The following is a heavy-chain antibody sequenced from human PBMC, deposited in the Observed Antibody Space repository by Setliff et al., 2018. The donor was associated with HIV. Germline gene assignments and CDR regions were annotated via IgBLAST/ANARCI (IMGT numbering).Heavy chain of an antibody. V-gene: IGHV4-31*03. CDR2: IYYSGST. J-gene: IGHJ4*02. Sequence: SETLSLTCTVFGGSPSSDDYYWSWIRQHPGKGLEWIGYIYYSGSTYYNPSLKSRVAISVDMSKNHFSLKLNSVTAAGTAIYYCAREDRTGYRFDFWGQGTLVTVSS. D-gene: IGHD6-13*01. CDR1: GGSPSSDDYY. CDR3: AREDRTGYRFDF.